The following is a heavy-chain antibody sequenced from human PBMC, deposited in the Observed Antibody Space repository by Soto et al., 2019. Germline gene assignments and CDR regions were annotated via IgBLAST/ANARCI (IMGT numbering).Heavy chain of an antibody. J-gene: IGHJ4*02. CDR1: GFTFSAYS. CDR2: ISSRTNTI. V-gene: IGHV3-48*01. Sequence: GGSLRLSCAASGFTFSAYSMNWVRQAPGKGLEWVSYISSRTNTIYYADSVQGRFTISRDDVKNSLYLQMDSLRAEDTAVYYCARDRRIAAAADFYFDSWGQGTLVTVSS. D-gene: IGHD6-13*01. CDR3: ARDRRIAAAADFYFDS.